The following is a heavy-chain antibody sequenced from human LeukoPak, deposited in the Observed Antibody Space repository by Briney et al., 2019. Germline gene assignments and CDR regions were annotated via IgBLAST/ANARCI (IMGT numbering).Heavy chain of an antibody. CDR1: GYTFTGYY. D-gene: IGHD2-15*01. Sequence: ASVKVSCKASGYTFTGYYMHWVRQAPGQGLEWMGWINPNSGGTNYAQKFQGRVTMTRDTSISTAYMELSRLRSDDTAVYYCARDSGGSCYSSCWFDPWGQGTLVTVSS. CDR2: INPNSGGT. J-gene: IGHJ5*02. CDR3: ARDSGGSCYSSCWFDP. V-gene: IGHV1-2*02.